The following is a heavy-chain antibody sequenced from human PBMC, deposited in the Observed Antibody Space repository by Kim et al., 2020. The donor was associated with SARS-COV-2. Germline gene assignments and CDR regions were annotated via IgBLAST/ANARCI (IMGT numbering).Heavy chain of an antibody. Sequence: GGSLRLSCAASGFTFGDYAMYWVRQAPGKGLEWVSGISWNSGSIGYADSVKGRFTISRDNAKNFRFLQMNSLISEDTALYYCTKGRGVDCYRNSWAFD. V-gene: IGHV3-9*01. J-gene: IGHJ3*01. CDR2: ISWNSGSI. CDR1: GFTFGDYA. CDR3: TKGRGVDCYRNSWAFD. D-gene: IGHD2-21*01.